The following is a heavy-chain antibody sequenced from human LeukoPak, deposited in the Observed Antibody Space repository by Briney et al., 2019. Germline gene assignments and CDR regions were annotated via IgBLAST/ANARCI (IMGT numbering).Heavy chain of an antibody. J-gene: IGHJ4*02. D-gene: IGHD2-2*01. CDR3: ARGGTRPDYYFDY. CDR2: IYYSGST. Sequence: SETLSLTCTVSGGSISSGGYYWSWIRQHPGKGLEWIGYIYYSGSTNYNPSLKSRVTISVDTSKNQFSLKLSSVTAADTAVYYCARGGTRPDYYFDYWGQGTLLTVSS. CDR1: GGSISSGGYY. V-gene: IGHV4-61*08.